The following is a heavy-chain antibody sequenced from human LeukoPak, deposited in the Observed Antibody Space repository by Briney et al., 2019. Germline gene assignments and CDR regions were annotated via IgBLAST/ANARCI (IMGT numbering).Heavy chain of an antibody. CDR3: ARGPGHYWFDP. CDR2: IYYSVST. J-gene: IGHJ5*02. V-gene: IGHV4-59*01. D-gene: IGHD3-3*02. CDR1: GGSISSYY. Sequence: SETLSLTCTVSGGSISSYYWSWIRQPPGKGLEWIGYIYYSVSTNYNPSLKSRVTISVDTSKNQFSLKLSSVTAADTAVYSCARGPGHYWFDPWGQGTLVTVSS.